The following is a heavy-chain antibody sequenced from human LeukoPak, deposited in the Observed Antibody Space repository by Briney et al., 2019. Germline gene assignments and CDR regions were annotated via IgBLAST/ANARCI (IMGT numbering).Heavy chain of an antibody. D-gene: IGHD3-10*01. Sequence: GESLKISCNGSGYSFTSYWIGWVRKMPGRGLEWMGIINPGDSETTYSSSFHGQVTISADKSISTAYLQWSSLKASDTAMYYCARRGYGSGTYYFDSWGQGTLVTVSS. CDR1: GYSFTSYW. CDR3: ARRGYGSGTYYFDS. J-gene: IGHJ4*02. V-gene: IGHV5-51*01. CDR2: INPGDSET.